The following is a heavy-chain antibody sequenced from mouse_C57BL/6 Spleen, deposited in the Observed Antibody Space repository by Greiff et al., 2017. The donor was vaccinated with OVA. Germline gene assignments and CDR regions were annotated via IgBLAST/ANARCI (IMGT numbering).Heavy chain of an antibody. D-gene: IGHD1-1*01. Sequence: QVHVKQPGAELVKPGASVKMSCKASGYTFTSYWITWVKQRPGQGLEWIGDIYPGSGSTNYNEKFKSKATLTVDTSSSTAYMQLSSLTSEDSAVYYCARDYYYGSSPYWYFDVWGTGTTVTVSS. V-gene: IGHV1-55*01. CDR1: GYTFTSYW. CDR3: ARDYYYGSSPYWYFDV. J-gene: IGHJ1*03. CDR2: IYPGSGST.